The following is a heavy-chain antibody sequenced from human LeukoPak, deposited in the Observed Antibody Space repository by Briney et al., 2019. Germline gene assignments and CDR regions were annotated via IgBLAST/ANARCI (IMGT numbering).Heavy chain of an antibody. Sequence: PGGSLRLSCAASGFTFSSYAMSWVRQAPGKGLEWVSAISGSGGSTYYADSVKGRFTISRDNSKNSLYLQMNSLRTEDTALYYCAKDIDVYYYDSSGDFDYWGQGTLVTVSS. V-gene: IGHV3-23*01. CDR3: AKDIDVYYYDSSGDFDY. J-gene: IGHJ4*02. CDR1: GFTFSSYA. D-gene: IGHD3-22*01. CDR2: ISGSGGST.